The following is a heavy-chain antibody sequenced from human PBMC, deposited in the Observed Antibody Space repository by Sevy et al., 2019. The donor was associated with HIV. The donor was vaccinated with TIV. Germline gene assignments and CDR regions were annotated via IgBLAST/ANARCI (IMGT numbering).Heavy chain of an antibody. CDR1: GYTFTSYG. V-gene: IGHV1-18*01. D-gene: IGHD6-13*01. CDR3: ARSYSSSWYRPSPFDY. J-gene: IGHJ4*02. CDR2: ISAYNGNT. Sequence: ASVKVSCKASGYTFTSYGISWVRQAPGQGLEWMGWISAYNGNTNYAQKLQGRVTMTTDTSTSTAYMELRSLRSDDTAVYYCARSYSSSWYRPSPFDYWGRGTLVTVSS.